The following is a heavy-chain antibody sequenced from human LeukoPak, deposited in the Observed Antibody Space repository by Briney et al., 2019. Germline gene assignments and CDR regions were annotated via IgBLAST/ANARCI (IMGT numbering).Heavy chain of an antibody. J-gene: IGHJ4*02. CDR1: GGTFSSYA. CDR3: ARSALVPHSIVVVIIALDY. D-gene: IGHD3-22*01. Sequence: SVRVSCKASGGTFSSYAISWVRQAPGQGLEWMGGIIPIFGTANYAQKFQGRVTITTDESTSTAYMELSSLRSEDTAVYYCARSALVPHSIVVVIIALDYWGQGTLVTVSS. V-gene: IGHV1-69*05. CDR2: IIPIFGTA.